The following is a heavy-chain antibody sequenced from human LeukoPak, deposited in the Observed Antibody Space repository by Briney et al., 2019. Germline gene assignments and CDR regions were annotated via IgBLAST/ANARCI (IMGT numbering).Heavy chain of an antibody. CDR3: ARADPRGIVVVPHFDY. CDR2: IYPGDSDT. D-gene: IGHD2-2*01. V-gene: IGHV5-51*01. J-gene: IGHJ4*02. CDR1: GYSFTSYW. Sequence: GESLKISRKGSGYSFTSYWIGWVRQMPGKGLEWMGIIYPGDSDTRYSPSFQGQVTISADKSISTAYLQWSSLKASDTAMYYCARADPRGIVVVPHFDYWGQGTLVTVSS.